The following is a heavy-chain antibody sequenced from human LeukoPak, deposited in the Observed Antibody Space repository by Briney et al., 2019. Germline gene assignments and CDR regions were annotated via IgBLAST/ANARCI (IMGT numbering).Heavy chain of an antibody. Sequence: GGSLRLSCAASGFTFSSYGMHWVRQAPGKGLEWVAVIWYDGSNKYYADSVKGRFTISRDNSKNTLYLQMNSLRAEDTAVYYCAGVGSDDAFDTWGQGTMVTVSS. CDR2: IWYDGSNK. CDR3: AGVGSDDAFDT. D-gene: IGHD3-10*01. V-gene: IGHV3-33*01. J-gene: IGHJ3*02. CDR1: GFTFSSYG.